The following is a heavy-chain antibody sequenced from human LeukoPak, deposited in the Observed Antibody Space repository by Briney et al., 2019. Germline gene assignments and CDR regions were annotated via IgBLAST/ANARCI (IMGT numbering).Heavy chain of an antibody. V-gene: IGHV3-15*01. Sequence: KAGGSLRLSCAASGFTFTYYAMSWVRQAPGKGLEWVGRIKSKTDGGTTDYAAPVKGRFTISRDDSKNTLYLQMNSLKTEDTAVYYCTTLWWIQLFDIWGQGTMVTVSS. J-gene: IGHJ3*02. CDR3: TTLWWIQLFDI. D-gene: IGHD5-18*01. CDR1: GFTFTYYA. CDR2: IKSKTDGGTT.